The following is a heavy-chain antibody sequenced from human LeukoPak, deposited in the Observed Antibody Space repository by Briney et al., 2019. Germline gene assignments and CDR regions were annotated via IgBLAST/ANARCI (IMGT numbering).Heavy chain of an antibody. CDR1: GFTFSSYA. D-gene: IGHD2-15*01. Sequence: PGGSLRLSCAASGFTFSSYAMHWVRQAPGKGLEWVAVISYDGSNKYYADSVKGRFTISRDNSMNTLYLQMNSLRAEDTAVYYCARGGRVVVAAIGWFDPWGQGTLVTVSS. CDR3: ARGGRVVVAAIGWFDP. J-gene: IGHJ5*02. CDR2: ISYDGSNK. V-gene: IGHV3-30*01.